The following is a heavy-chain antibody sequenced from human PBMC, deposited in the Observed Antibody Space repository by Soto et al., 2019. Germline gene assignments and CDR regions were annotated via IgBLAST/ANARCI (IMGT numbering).Heavy chain of an antibody. CDR2: IYYSGST. V-gene: IGHV4-39*01. CDR3: ARSAYCGGDCYHYFDY. CDR1: GGSISSSSYY. J-gene: IGHJ4*02. Sequence: QLQLQESGPGLVKPSETLSLTCTVSGGSISSSSYYWGWIRQPPGKGLEWIGSIYYSGSTYYNPSLKSRVTIPVDTSKNQFSLKLSSVTAADTAVYYCARSAYCGGDCYHYFDYWGQGTLVTVSS. D-gene: IGHD2-21*02.